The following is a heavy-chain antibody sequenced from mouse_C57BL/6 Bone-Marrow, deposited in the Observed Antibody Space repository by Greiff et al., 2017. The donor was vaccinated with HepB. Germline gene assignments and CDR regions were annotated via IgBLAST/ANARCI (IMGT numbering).Heavy chain of an antibody. CDR3: ARPFYYYGNYDFDY. J-gene: IGHJ2*01. V-gene: IGHV5-6*01. CDR1: GFTFSSYG. CDR2: ISSGGSYT. D-gene: IGHD1-1*01. Sequence: EVKLVESGGDLVKPGGSLKLSCAASGFTFSSYGMSWVRQTPDKGLEWVATISSGGSYTYYPDSVKGRFTISRDNAKNTLYLQRSSLKSEDTAMYYCARPFYYYGNYDFDYWGQGTTLTVSS.